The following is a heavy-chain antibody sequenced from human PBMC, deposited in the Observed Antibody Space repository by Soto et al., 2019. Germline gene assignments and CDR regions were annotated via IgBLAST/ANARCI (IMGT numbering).Heavy chain of an antibody. CDR3: AKGSHYDILTAYHAFDY. D-gene: IGHD3-9*01. V-gene: IGHV3-23*01. J-gene: IGHJ4*02. CDR2: ISGGDGGT. CDR1: GFTFNSYA. Sequence: GGSLRLSCAASGFTFNSYAMNWVRQAPGKGLEWVSSISGGDGGTYYADSVKGRLTISRDNSKNTLYLQMNSLRAEDTALYYCAKGSHYDILTAYHAFDYWGPGTLVTVSS.